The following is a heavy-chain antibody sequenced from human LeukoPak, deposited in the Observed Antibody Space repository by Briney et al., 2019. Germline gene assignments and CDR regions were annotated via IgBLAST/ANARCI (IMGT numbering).Heavy chain of an antibody. Sequence: GGSLRLSCAASGFSFSSYAMSWVRQAPGKGLEWVAAISGSGDNKYHTDSVKGRFTISRDNSKRTLYLQMNSLRVEDTALYYCVKGRWWDAFDIWGQGTMVTV. D-gene: IGHD2-15*01. V-gene: IGHV3-23*01. CDR3: VKGRWWDAFDI. J-gene: IGHJ3*02. CDR2: ISGSGDNK. CDR1: GFSFSSYA.